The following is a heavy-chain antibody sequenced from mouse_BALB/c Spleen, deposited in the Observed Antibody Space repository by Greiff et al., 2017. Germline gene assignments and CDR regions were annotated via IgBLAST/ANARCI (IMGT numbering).Heavy chain of an antibody. D-gene: IGHD2-1*01. V-gene: IGHV5-6-5*01. J-gene: IGHJ4*01. Sequence: EVKLMESGGGLVKPGGSLKLSCAASGFTFSSYAMSWVRQTPEKRLEWVASISSGGSTYYPDSVKGRFTISRDNARNILYLQMSSLRSEDTAMYYCARVPSTTDYAMDYGGQGTSVTVSS. CDR3: ARVPSTTDYAMDY. CDR2: ISSGGST. CDR1: GFTFSSYA.